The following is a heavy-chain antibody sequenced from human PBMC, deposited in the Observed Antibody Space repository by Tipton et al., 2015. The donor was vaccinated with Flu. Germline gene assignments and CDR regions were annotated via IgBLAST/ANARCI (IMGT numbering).Heavy chain of an antibody. CDR2: INHSGST. V-gene: IGHV4-34*01. D-gene: IGHD2-15*01. J-gene: IGHJ3*02. CDR1: GGSFSGYY. CDR3: ARGLGVAVAVAFDI. Sequence: TLSLTCAVYGGSFSGYYWSWIRQPPGKGLEWIGEINHSGSTNYNPSLKSRVTISVDTSKNQFSLKLSSVTAADTAVYYCARGLGVAVAVAFDIWGQGTMVTVSS.